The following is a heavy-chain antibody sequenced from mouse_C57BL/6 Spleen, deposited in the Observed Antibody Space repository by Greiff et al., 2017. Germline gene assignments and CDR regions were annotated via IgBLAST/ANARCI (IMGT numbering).Heavy chain of an antibody. CDR2: ISSGSSTI. Sequence: EVNVVESGGGLVKPGGSLKLSCAASGFTFSDYGMHWVRQAPEKGLEWVAYISSGSSTIYYADTVKGRFTISRDNAKNTLFLQMTSLRSEDTAMYYCAKNDYYGSMDYWGQGTSVTVSS. V-gene: IGHV5-17*01. D-gene: IGHD1-1*01. CDR1: GFTFSDYG. CDR3: AKNDYYGSMDY. J-gene: IGHJ4*01.